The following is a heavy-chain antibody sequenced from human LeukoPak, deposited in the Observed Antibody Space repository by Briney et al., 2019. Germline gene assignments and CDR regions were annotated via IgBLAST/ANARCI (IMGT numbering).Heavy chain of an antibody. CDR1: GFTFSTDS. CDR3: ARDRVASGRFGEVAS. D-gene: IGHD3-10*01. Sequence: GASLRLSCAAYGFTFSTDSMNWGRQAPGKGLEWVSFISGGGRYIYYAESVKGRFTISRDNARNSLNLQMNSLRAEDTAIYYCARDRVASGRFGEVASWGQGTLVTVSS. V-gene: IGHV3-21*01. CDR2: ISGGGRYI. J-gene: IGHJ5*02.